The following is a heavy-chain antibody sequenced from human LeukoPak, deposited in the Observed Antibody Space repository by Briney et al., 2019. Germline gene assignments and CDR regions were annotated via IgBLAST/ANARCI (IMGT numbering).Heavy chain of an antibody. D-gene: IGHD5-18*01. CDR1: GGSINNYY. V-gene: IGHV4-4*07. CDR3: ARGPDTRGYSYYFDY. Sequence: SETLSLTCTVSGGSINNYYWSWIRQPAGKGQEWIGRIYSSGSTNYSPSLKSRVTMSVDTTKTQFSLRLSSVTAADTAVYYCARGPDTRGYSYYFDYWGQGTLVSVSS. J-gene: IGHJ4*02. CDR2: IYSSGST.